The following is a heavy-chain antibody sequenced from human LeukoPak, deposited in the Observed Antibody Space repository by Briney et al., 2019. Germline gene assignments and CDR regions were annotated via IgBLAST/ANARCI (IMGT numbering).Heavy chain of an antibody. J-gene: IGHJ4*02. CDR3: ARDGPITGLDILNGYQDY. D-gene: IGHD3-9*01. CDR1: GFSFSSYS. V-gene: IGHV3-21*01. Sequence: GGSLRLSCAASGFSFSSYSMNWVRQAPGKWLEWVSSISSRNSYIYYADSVKGRFTISRDNAKNSLYLQMNSLRAEDKAVYYCARDGPITGLDILNGYQDYWGQGTLVTVSS. CDR2: ISSRNSYI.